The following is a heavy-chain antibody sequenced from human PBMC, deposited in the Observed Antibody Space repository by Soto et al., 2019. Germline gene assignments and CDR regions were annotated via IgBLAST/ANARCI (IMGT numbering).Heavy chain of an antibody. CDR3: ARDCCGSSGYDSGSGWQIGAY. V-gene: IGHV1-46*01. Sequence: ASVKVSCKASGYTFTSYYMHWVRQAPGQGLEWMGIINPSGGSTSYAQKFQGRVTMTRDTSTSTVYMELSSLRSEDTAVYYCARDCCGSSGYDSGSGWQIGAYWGQGTLVTVYS. J-gene: IGHJ4*02. D-gene: IGHD5-12*01. CDR1: GYTFTSYY. CDR2: INPSGGST.